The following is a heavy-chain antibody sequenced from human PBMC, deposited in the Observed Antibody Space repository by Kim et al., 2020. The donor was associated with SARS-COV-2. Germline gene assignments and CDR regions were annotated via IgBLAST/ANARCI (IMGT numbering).Heavy chain of an antibody. CDR2: IWYDGSNK. CDR3: ARAGDCSSTSCYSPDY. V-gene: IGHV3-33*01. CDR1: GFTFSSYG. Sequence: GGSLRLSCAASGFTFSSYGMHWVRQAPGKGLEWVAVIWYDGSNKYYADSVKGRFTISRDNSKNTLYLQMNSLRAEDTAVYYCARAGDCSSTSCYSPDYWGQGTLVTVSS. J-gene: IGHJ4*02. D-gene: IGHD2-2*02.